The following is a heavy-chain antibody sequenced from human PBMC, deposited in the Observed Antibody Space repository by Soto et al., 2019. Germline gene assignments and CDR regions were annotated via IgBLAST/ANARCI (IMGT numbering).Heavy chain of an antibody. D-gene: IGHD3-3*01. CDR2: IWYDGSNK. Sequence: GGPLRLSCAASGFTFSSYGMHWVRQAPGKGLEWVAVIWYDGSNKYYADSVKGRFTISRDNSKNTLYLQMNSLRAEDTAVYYCARGASPYDFWSGPQPQYYFDYWGQGTLVTVSS. J-gene: IGHJ4*02. CDR1: GFTFSSYG. V-gene: IGHV3-33*01. CDR3: ARGASPYDFWSGPQPQYYFDY.